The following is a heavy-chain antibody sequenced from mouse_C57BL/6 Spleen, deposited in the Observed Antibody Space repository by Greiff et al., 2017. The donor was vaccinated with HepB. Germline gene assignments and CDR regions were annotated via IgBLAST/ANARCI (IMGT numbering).Heavy chain of an antibody. Sequence: QVQLQQSGAELVKPGASVKLSCKASGYTFTSYWMHWVKQRPGQGLEWIGMIHPNSGSTNYNEKFKSKATLTVDKSSSTAYMQLSSLTSEDSAVYYCARSPTIVTHYYAMDYWGQGTSVTVSS. V-gene: IGHV1-64*01. CDR1: GYTFTSYW. CDR3: ARSPTIVTHYYAMDY. J-gene: IGHJ4*01. D-gene: IGHD2-5*01. CDR2: IHPNSGST.